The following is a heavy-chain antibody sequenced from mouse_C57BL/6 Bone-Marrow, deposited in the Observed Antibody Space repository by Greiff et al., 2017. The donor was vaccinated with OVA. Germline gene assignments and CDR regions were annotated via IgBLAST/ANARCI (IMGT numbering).Heavy chain of an antibody. CDR2: IWSGGST. V-gene: IGHV2-4*01. J-gene: IGHJ4*01. Sequence: QVHVKQSGPGLVQPSQSLSITCTVSGFSLTSYGVHWVRQPPGKGLEWLGVIWSGGSTDYNAAFISRLSISKDNSKSQVFFKMNSLQADDTAIYYCAKKNQDSSGTSYAMDYWGQGTSVTVSS. D-gene: IGHD3-2*02. CDR1: GFSLTSYG. CDR3: AKKNQDSSGTSYAMDY.